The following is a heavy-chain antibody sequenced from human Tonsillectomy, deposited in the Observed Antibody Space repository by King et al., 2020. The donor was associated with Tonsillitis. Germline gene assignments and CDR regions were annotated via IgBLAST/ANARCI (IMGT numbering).Heavy chain of an antibody. D-gene: IGHD5-24*01. CDR1: GFSFNNYG. CDR2: ISFDGNYP. V-gene: IGHV3-30*18. Sequence: VQLVESGGGVVHPGTSLRLSCAASGFSFNNYGMHWLRQAPGKGLEWLAVISFDGNYPYYADSEKGRFTVSRDNSKNTVYLQMGSVTTDDTAVYYCAKDLEAEPSMAEPLDPWGQGTLVTVSS. J-gene: IGHJ5*02. CDR3: AKDLEAEPSMAEPLDP.